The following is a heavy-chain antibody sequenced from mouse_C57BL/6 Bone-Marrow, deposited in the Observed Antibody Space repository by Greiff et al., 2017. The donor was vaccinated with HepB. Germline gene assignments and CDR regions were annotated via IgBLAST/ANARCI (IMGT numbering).Heavy chain of an antibody. J-gene: IGHJ2*01. CDR1: GFSLSTSGMG. CDR2: SYWDDDK. CDR3: ARRGPSNWDRGYYFDY. D-gene: IGHD4-1*01. V-gene: IGHV8-12*01. Sequence: QVTLKESGPGILQSSQTLSLTCSFSGFSLSTSGMGVSWIRQPSGKGLEWLAHSYWDDDKRYNPSLKSRLTISKDTSRNQVFLKITSVDTADTATYYCARRGPSNWDRGYYFDYWGQGTTLTVSS.